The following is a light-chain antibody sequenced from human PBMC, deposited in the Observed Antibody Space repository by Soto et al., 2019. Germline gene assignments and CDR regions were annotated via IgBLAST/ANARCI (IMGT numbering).Light chain of an antibody. V-gene: IGLV1-44*01. CDR2: TDN. Sequence: QSVLTQPPSTSGTPGQRVTISCSVSSSNIGSNTVNWYQQLPGTAPKLLIYTDNQRPSGVPDRFSGSKSGTSASLAISGLQSEDEADYYCAAWDDNLNGLYVFGPGTKLTVL. J-gene: IGLJ1*01. CDR1: SSNIGSNT. CDR3: AAWDDNLNGLYV.